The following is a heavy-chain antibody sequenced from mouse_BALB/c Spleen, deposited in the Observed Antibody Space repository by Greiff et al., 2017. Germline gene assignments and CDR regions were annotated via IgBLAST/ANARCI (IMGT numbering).Heavy chain of an antibody. J-gene: IGHJ4*01. Sequence: EVQLQESGPGLVKPSQSLSLTCTVTGYSITSDYAWNWIRQFPGNKLEWMGYISYSGSTSYNPSLKSRISITRDTSKNQFFLQLNSVTTEDTATYYCARSYYRYDYYAMDYWGQGTSVTVSA. CDR1: GYSITSDYA. CDR3: ARSYYRYDYYAMDY. D-gene: IGHD2-14*01. CDR2: ISYSGST. V-gene: IGHV3-2*02.